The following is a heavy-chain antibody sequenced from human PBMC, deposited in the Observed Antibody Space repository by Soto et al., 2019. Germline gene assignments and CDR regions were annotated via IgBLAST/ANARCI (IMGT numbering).Heavy chain of an antibody. D-gene: IGHD2-15*01. CDR1: GYSFTSYW. CDR2: IDPSDSYT. CDR3: ARRQDCSGGSCDYGMDV. V-gene: IGHV5-10-1*01. J-gene: IGHJ6*02. Sequence: EVQLVQSGAEVKKPGESLRISCKGSGYSFTSYWISWVRQMPGKGLEWMGRIDPSDSYTNYSPSFQGHVTISADKSISTAYLQWSSLKASDTAMYYCARRQDCSGGSCDYGMDVWGQGTTVTVSS.